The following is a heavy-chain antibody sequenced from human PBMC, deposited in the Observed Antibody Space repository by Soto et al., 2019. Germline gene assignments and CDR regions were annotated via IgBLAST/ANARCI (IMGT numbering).Heavy chain of an antibody. D-gene: IGHD1-7*01. CDR1: GGTFSSYA. CDR2: IIPIFGTA. V-gene: IGHV1-69*13. CDR3: ARARRLELRMYYYYYYGMDV. J-gene: IGHJ6*02. Sequence: GASVKVSCKASGGTFSSYAISWVRQAPGQGLEWMGGIIPIFGTANYAQKFQGRVTITADESTSTAYMELSSLRSEDTAVYYCARARRLELRMYYYYYYGMDVWGQGTTVTVS.